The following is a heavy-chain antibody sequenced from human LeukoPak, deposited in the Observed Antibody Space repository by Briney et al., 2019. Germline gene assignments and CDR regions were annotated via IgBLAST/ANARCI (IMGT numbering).Heavy chain of an antibody. J-gene: IGHJ4*02. V-gene: IGHV3-30*01. CDR1: GFTFSSYA. D-gene: IGHD3-22*01. Sequence: GRSLRLSCAASGFTFSSYAMHWVRQAPGKGLEWVAVISYDGSNKYYADSVKGRFTISRDNSKNTLYLQMNSLRAEDTAVYYCARDTSPPSGYYVDSFDYWGQGTLATVSS. CDR3: ARDTSPPSGYYVDSFDY. CDR2: ISYDGSNK.